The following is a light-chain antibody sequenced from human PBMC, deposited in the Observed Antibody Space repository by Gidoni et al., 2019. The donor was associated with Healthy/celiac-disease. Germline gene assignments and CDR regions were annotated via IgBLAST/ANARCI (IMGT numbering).Light chain of an antibody. J-gene: IGKJ3*01. V-gene: IGKV1-5*03. Sequence: DLQMTQSPSTLSASVGDRVTITCRASQSISSWLAWYQQKPGKAPKLLIYKASSLESGVPSRFSGSGSGTEFTLTISSLQPYDFATYYCQQYNSYSPTFXPXTKVDIK. CDR3: QQYNSYSPT. CDR1: QSISSW. CDR2: KAS.